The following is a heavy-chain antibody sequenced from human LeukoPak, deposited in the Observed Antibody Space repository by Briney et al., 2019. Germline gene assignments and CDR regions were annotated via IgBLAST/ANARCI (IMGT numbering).Heavy chain of an antibody. J-gene: IGHJ5*02. CDR1: GGSFSGYY. CDR3: ASLDTAKQPLANH. D-gene: IGHD5-18*01. V-gene: IGHV3-7*03. CDR2: IKQDGSEK. Sequence: PSETLSLTCAVYGGSFSGYYWSWVRQAPGKGLEWVANIKQDGSEKYYVDSVKGRFTISRDNAKNPLYLQMNSLRAEDTAVYYCASLDTAKQPLANHWGQGTLVTVSS.